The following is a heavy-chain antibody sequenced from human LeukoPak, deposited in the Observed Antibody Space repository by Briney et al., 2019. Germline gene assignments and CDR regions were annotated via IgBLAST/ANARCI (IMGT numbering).Heavy chain of an antibody. D-gene: IGHD5-18*01. J-gene: IGHJ4*02. V-gene: IGHV3-11*03. Sequence: PGGSLRLSCAASGFTFSDYYMSWIRQAPGKGLEWVSYISSSSSYTNYADSVKGRFTISRDNAKNSLYLQMNSLRAEDTAVYYCARLDSYAPVPGYRGQGTLVTVSS. CDR3: ARLDSYAPVPGY. CDR1: GFTFSDYY. CDR2: ISSSSSYT.